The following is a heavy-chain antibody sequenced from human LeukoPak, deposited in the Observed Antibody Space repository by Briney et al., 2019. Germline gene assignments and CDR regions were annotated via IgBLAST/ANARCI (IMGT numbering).Heavy chain of an antibody. CDR1: GGSISSYY. CDR2: IYYSGST. V-gene: IGHV4-59*08. CDR3: ARGIAAAGYYGMDV. D-gene: IGHD6-13*01. J-gene: IGHJ6*02. Sequence: SETLSLTCTVSGGSISSYYWSWIRQPPGKGLEWIGYIYYSGSTNYNPSLKSRVTISVDTSKNQFSLKLSSVTAADTAVYYCARGIAAAGYYGMDVWGQGTTVTVSS.